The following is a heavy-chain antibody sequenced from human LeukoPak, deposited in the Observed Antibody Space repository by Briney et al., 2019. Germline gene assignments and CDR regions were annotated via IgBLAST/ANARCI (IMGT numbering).Heavy chain of an antibody. CDR3: ARGRAAWAARLAGAWFDP. V-gene: IGHV4-34*01. CDR1: GGSFSDYY. J-gene: IGHJ5*02. Sequence: SETLSLTCAVYGGSFSDYYWSWIRQPPGKGLEWIGEINHSGSTNYNPSLKSRVTISVDTSKNQFSLKLSSATAADTAVYYCARGRAAWAARLAGAWFDPWGQGTLVTVSS. CDR2: INHSGST. D-gene: IGHD6-6*01.